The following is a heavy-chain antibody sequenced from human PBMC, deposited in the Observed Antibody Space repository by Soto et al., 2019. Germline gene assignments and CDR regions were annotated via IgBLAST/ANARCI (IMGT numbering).Heavy chain of an antibody. Sequence: SVKVSCKASGGTFSSYAISWVRQAPGQGLEWMGGIIPIFGTANYAQKLQGRVTITADESTSTAYMELSSLRSEDTAVYYCAREGVRSYPRYFDYWGQGTLVTVS. CDR1: GGTFSSYA. D-gene: IGHD3-16*01. CDR2: IIPIFGTA. CDR3: AREGVRSYPRYFDY. J-gene: IGHJ4*02. V-gene: IGHV1-69*13.